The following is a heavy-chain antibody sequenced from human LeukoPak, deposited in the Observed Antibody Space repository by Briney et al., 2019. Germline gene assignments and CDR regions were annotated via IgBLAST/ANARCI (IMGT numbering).Heavy chain of an antibody. D-gene: IGHD3-22*01. CDR2: ISGSGGST. J-gene: IGHJ4*02. CDR1: GFTFSSYA. CDR3: ARAEADYYDSSGYLDY. V-gene: IGHV3-23*01. Sequence: GGSLRLSCAASGFTFSSYAMSWVRQAPGKGLEWVSAISGSGGSTYYADSVKGRFTISRDNAKNSLYLQMNSLRAEDTAVYYCARAEADYYDSSGYLDYWGQGTLVTVSP.